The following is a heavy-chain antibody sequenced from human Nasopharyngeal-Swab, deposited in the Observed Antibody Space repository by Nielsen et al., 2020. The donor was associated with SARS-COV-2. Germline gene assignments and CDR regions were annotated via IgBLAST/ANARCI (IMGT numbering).Heavy chain of an antibody. CDR2: IIPIFGTA. CDR3: ARGGITIFGVVSNLGY. Sequence: VRQAPGQGLEWMGGIIPIFGTANYAQKFQGRVTITADESTSTAYMELSSLRSEDTAVYYCARGGITIFGVVSNLGYWGQGTLVTVSS. D-gene: IGHD3-3*01. V-gene: IGHV1-69*01. J-gene: IGHJ4*02.